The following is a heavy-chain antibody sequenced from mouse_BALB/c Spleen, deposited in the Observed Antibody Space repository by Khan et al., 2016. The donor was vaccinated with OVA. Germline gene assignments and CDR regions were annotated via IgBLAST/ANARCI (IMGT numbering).Heavy chain of an antibody. CDR2: IWGDGST. D-gene: IGHD1-2*01. V-gene: IGHV2-6-7*01. Sequence: VELVESGPGLVAPSQSLSITCTVSGFSLTGFGINWVRPPPGKGLEWLGMIWGDGSTDYNSALKSRLSISKDNSKSQVFLKMNSLQTDDTARYYCARELRLGGFAYWGQGTLVTVSA. CDR3: ARELRLGGFAY. CDR1: GFSLTGFG. J-gene: IGHJ3*01.